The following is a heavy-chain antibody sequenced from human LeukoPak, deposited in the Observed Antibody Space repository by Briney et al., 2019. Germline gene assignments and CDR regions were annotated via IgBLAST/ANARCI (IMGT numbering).Heavy chain of an antibody. CDR2: INHSGST. V-gene: IGHV4-34*01. CDR1: GGSFSGYY. CDR3: ARPLSSSWSNDHYFDY. Sequence: SETLSLTCAVYGGSFSGYYWSWIRQPPGKGLEWIGEINHSGSTNYNPSLKSRVTISVDTSKNQFSLKLSSVTAADTAVYYCARPLSSSWSNDHYFDYWGQGTLVTVSS. D-gene: IGHD6-13*01. J-gene: IGHJ4*02.